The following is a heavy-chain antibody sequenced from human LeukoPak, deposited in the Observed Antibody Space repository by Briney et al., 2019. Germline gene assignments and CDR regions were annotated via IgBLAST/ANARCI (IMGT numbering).Heavy chain of an antibody. CDR1: GGSISNSSYY. J-gene: IGHJ4*02. CDR2: IYYSGST. D-gene: IGHD1-1*01. Sequence: SETLSLTCTVSGGSISNSSYYWGWIRQPPGKGLEWIGSIYYSGSTYYNPSLKSRVTISVDTSKNQFSLKLSSMTAADTAVYYCARGISTTGTDYWGQGTLVTVSS. CDR3: ARGISTTGTDY. V-gene: IGHV4-39*07.